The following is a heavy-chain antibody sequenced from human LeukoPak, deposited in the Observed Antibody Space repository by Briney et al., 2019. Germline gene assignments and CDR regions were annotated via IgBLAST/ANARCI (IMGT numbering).Heavy chain of an antibody. V-gene: IGHV4-59*11. CDR2: IYYSGST. J-gene: IGHJ4*02. D-gene: IGHD3-3*01. CDR1: GGSISSHY. Sequence: KPSETLSLTCTVSGGSISSHYWSWIRQPPGKGLEWIGYIYYSGSTNYNPSLKSRVTISVDTSKNQFSLKLSSVTAADTAVYYCASTFWSGYYTDRLYYFDYWGQGTLVTVPS. CDR3: ASTFWSGYYTDRLYYFDY.